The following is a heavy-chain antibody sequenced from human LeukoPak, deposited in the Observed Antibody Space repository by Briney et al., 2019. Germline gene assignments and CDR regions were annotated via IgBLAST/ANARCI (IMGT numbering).Heavy chain of an antibody. CDR3: ARDRLKAAMVYYYYGMDV. Sequence: SVKVSCKASGGTFSSYAISWVRQAPGQGLEWMGRIISIFGIANYAQKFQGRVTITADKSTSTAYMELSSLRSEDTAVYYCARDRLKAAMVYYYYGMDVWGQGTTVTVSS. V-gene: IGHV1-69*04. J-gene: IGHJ6*02. CDR2: IISIFGIA. D-gene: IGHD5-18*01. CDR1: GGTFSSYA.